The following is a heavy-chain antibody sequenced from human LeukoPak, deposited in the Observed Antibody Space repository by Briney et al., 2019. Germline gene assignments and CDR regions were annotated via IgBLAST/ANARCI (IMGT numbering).Heavy chain of an antibody. CDR3: ARDPSGWYYFDY. J-gene: IGHJ4*02. CDR1: TFIFSNYW. D-gene: IGHD6-19*01. V-gene: IGHV3-7*01. Sequence: QSGGSLRLSCAASTFIFSNYWMSWVRQAPGKGLEWVANIKQDGSEKYYVDSAKGRFTISRDNAKNSLYLQMNSLRAEDTAVYYCARDPSGWYYFDYWGQGTLVTVSS. CDR2: IKQDGSEK.